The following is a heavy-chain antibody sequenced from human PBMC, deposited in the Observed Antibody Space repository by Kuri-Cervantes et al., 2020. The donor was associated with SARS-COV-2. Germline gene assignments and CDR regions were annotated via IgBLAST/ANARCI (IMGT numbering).Heavy chain of an antibody. CDR2: ISAYNGNT. D-gene: IGHD1-26*01. CDR3: ARKWELDYYYYGMDV. Sequence: GGSLRLSCKASGYTFTSYGISWVRQAPGQGLEWMGWISAYNGNTNYAQKLQGRVTMTTDTSTSTAYMELRSLRSDDTAVYYCARKWELDYYYYGMDVWGQGTTVTVSS. V-gene: IGHV1-18*04. J-gene: IGHJ6*02. CDR1: GYTFTSYG.